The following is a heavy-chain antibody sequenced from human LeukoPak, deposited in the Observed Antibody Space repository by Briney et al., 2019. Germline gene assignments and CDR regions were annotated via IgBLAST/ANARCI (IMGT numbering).Heavy chain of an antibody. V-gene: IGHV3-23*01. J-gene: IGHJ4*02. CDR2: ISSGGTDT. Sequence: GGSLRLSCAASGITFSTYPISWVRQAPGKGLEWVSAISSGGTDTDYADSVKGRFTISRDNSKNTLYLQMNSLRAEDTAVYYCARGGVAIQDLNYFDYWGQGTLVTVSS. CDR1: GITFSTYP. CDR3: ARGGVAIQDLNYFDY. D-gene: IGHD2-21*01.